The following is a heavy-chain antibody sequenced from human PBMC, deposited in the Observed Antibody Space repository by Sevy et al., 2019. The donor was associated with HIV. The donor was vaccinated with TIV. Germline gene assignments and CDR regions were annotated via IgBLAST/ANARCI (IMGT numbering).Heavy chain of an antibody. J-gene: IGHJ5*02. CDR3: ATDRGSRSGYVNWFDP. CDR2: FDPEDGET. Sequence: ASVKVSCKVSGYTLTELSMHWVRQAPGKGLEWMGGFDPEDGETIYAQKFQGRVTMTDDTSTDTAYMELSSLRSEGTAVYYCATDRGSRSGYVNWFDPWGQGTLVTVSS. CDR1: GYTLTELS. V-gene: IGHV1-24*01. D-gene: IGHD5-12*01.